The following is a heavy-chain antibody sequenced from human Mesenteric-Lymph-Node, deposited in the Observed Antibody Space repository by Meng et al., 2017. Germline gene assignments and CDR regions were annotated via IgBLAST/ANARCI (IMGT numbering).Heavy chain of an antibody. CDR3: ARAPRGRGAYFDY. CDR1: GGSFSGYY. Sequence: SETLSLTCAVYGGSFSGYYWSWIRQPPGKGLEWIGEINHSGSTNYNPSLKSRVTISVDTSKNQFSLKLSSVTAAGTAVYYCARAPRGRGAYFDYWGQGALGTVAS. D-gene: IGHD1-26*01. J-gene: IGHJ4*02. CDR2: INHSGST. V-gene: IGHV4-34*01.